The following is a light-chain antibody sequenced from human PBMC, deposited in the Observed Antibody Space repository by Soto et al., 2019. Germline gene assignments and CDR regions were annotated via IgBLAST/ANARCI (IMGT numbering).Light chain of an antibody. J-gene: IGLJ1*01. CDR1: SSDVGGYNY. Sequence: QSVLTQPASVSGSPGQSITISCTGTSSDVGGYNYVSWYQQHPGKAPKLMIYDVNNRPSGVSNRFSGSKSGNTASLTISGLQAEDEADYYCSSYTSSSNYVFGTGTKVTVL. V-gene: IGLV2-14*01. CDR3: SSYTSSSNYV. CDR2: DVN.